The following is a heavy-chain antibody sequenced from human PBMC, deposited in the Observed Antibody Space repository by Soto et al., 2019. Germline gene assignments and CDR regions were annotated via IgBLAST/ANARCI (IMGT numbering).Heavy chain of an antibody. CDR2: ISAYNGNT. CDR3: ARVAGSQDYYYGMDV. J-gene: IGHJ6*02. CDR1: GYTFTRYC. D-gene: IGHD6-13*01. Sequence: ASVKVSCKASGYTFTRYCISWVRQAPGQGLEWMGWISAYNGNTNYAQKLQGRVTMTTDTSTSTAYMELRSLRSDDTAVYYCARVAGSQDYYYGMDVWGQGTTVTVSS. V-gene: IGHV1-18*01.